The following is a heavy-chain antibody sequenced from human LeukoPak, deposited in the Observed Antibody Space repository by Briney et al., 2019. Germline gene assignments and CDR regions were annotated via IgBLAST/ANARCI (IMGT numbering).Heavy chain of an antibody. J-gene: IGHJ6*02. CDR3: ARDRVSHSYYYGMDV. CDR1: GFTVSSNY. D-gene: IGHD6-13*01. Sequence: QPGGSLRLSCAASGFTVSSNYMSWVRQAPGKGLEWVSVIYSGGSTYYADSVKGRFTISRDNSKNTLYLQMNSLRAEDTAVYYCARDRVSHSYYYGMDVWGQGTTVTVSS. V-gene: IGHV3-53*01. CDR2: IYSGGST.